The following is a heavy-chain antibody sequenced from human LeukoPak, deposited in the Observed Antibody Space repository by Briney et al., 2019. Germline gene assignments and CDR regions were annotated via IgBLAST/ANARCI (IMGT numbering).Heavy chain of an antibody. CDR1: GFTFSSYS. CDR3: ASGGDDFWSGYYDDFDY. Sequence: GGSLRLSCAASGFTFSSYSMNWVRQAPGKGLEWVSYISSSSSTIYYADSVKGRFTISRDNAKNSLYLQMNSLRAEDTAVYYCASGGDDFWSGYYDDFDYWGQGTLVTVSS. CDR2: ISSSSSTI. V-gene: IGHV3-48*01. J-gene: IGHJ4*02. D-gene: IGHD3-3*01.